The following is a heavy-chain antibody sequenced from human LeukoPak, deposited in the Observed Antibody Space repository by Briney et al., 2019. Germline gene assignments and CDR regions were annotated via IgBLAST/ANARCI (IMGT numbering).Heavy chain of an antibody. Sequence: PGGSLRLSCAASGFTFSSYSMNWVRQAPGKGLEWVAVISYDGSNKYYADSVKGRFTISRDNSKNTLYLQMNSLRAEDMAVYYCAKDLLVTIFGVVAWGQGTLVTVSS. J-gene: IGHJ4*02. D-gene: IGHD3-3*01. V-gene: IGHV3-30*18. CDR2: ISYDGSNK. CDR1: GFTFSSYS. CDR3: AKDLLVTIFGVVA.